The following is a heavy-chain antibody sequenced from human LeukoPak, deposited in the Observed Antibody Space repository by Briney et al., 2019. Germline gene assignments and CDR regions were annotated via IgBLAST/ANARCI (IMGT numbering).Heavy chain of an antibody. CDR3: ATSGPYYYDSSGYYYGY. J-gene: IGHJ4*02. V-gene: IGHV5-51*01. Sequence: GESLKISCKGSGYRFTSDWIGWVRQMPGKGLEWMGIIYPGDSDTRYSPSFQGQVTISADKSISTAYLQWSSLKASDTAMYYCATSGPYYYDSSGYYYGYWGQGTLVTVSS. D-gene: IGHD3-22*01. CDR1: GYRFTSDW. CDR2: IYPGDSDT.